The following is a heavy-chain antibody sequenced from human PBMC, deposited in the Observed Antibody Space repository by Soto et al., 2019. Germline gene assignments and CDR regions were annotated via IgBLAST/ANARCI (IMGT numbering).Heavy chain of an antibody. V-gene: IGHV3-7*05. CDR2: IKQDGSVK. CDR3: ARIGYRSSAFDY. CDR1: GFSFSRYW. J-gene: IGHJ4*02. D-gene: IGHD6-6*01. Sequence: GGSLRLSCAASGFSFSRYWMSWVRQAPGKGLEWVANIKQDGSVKYYADSVKGRFTISRDNAKNSVYLQIDSLRAEDTAMYHCARIGYRSSAFDYWGQGTLVTVSS.